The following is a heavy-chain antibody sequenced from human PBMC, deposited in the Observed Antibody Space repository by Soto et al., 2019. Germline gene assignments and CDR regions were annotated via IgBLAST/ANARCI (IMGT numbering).Heavy chain of an antibody. Sequence: QVQLVQSGAEVKKPGSSVKVSCKASGGTFSSYTISWVRQAPGQGLEWMGRIIPILGIANYAQKFQGRVTITAVKSTSTGCMELSSLRSVATAVYYCARVGDGYNSFSLDYWGQGTLVTVSS. D-gene: IGHD1-1*01. CDR2: IIPILGIA. CDR1: GGTFSSYT. J-gene: IGHJ4*02. V-gene: IGHV1-69*02. CDR3: ARVGDGYNSFSLDY.